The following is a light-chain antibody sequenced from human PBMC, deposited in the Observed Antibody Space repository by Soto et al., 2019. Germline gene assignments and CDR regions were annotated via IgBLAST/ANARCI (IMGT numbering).Light chain of an antibody. CDR1: SSDVGGYNY. Sequence: QSVLTQPASVSGSPGQSITISCTGTSSDVGGYNYVSWNQQHPGKAPKLMISEVSNRPSGVSNRFSGSKSGNTASLTISGLQAEDEADYYCSSYTSSSTSYVFGSGTKLTVL. V-gene: IGLV2-14*01. CDR3: SSYTSSSTSYV. CDR2: EVS. J-gene: IGLJ1*01.